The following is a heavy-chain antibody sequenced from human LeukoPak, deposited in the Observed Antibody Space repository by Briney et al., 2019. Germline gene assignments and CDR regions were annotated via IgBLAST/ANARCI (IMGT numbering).Heavy chain of an antibody. CDR3: ARDPLAYCGGDCYPRMDFDY. V-gene: IGHV1-18*01. J-gene: IGHJ4*02. CDR2: ISAYNGNT. Sequence: ASVKVSCKASGYTFTDYYMHWVRQAPGQGLEWMGWISAYNGNTNYAQKLQGRVTMTTDTSTSTAYMELRSLRSDDTAVYYCARDPLAYCGGDCYPRMDFDYWGQGTLVTVSS. CDR1: GYTFTDYY. D-gene: IGHD2-21*02.